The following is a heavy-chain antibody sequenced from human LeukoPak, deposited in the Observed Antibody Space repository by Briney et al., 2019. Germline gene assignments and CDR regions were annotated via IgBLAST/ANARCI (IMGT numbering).Heavy chain of an antibody. V-gene: IGHV4-34*01. CDR3: ARGAYSSSWHWYFDL. CDR1: GVSFSGYY. D-gene: IGHD6-13*01. Sequence: SETLSLTCAVYGVSFSGYYWSWIRQPPGKGLEWIGEINHSGSTNYNPSLKSRVTISVDTSKNQFSLKLSSVTAADTAVYYCARGAYSSSWHWYFDLWGRGTLVTVSS. J-gene: IGHJ2*01. CDR2: INHSGST.